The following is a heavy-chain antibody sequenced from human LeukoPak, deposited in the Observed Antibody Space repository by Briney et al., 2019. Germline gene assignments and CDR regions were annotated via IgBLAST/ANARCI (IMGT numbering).Heavy chain of an antibody. CDR1: GFAFSDYW. V-gene: IGHV3-7*01. CDR2: INREGNEK. J-gene: IGHJ4*02. D-gene: IGHD1-26*01. Sequence: GGSLRLPCATFGFAFSDYWMTWLRQVPGKALEWVANINREGNEKYYVDSVKGRFTISRDNAKNSVDLQMDSLRVEDTAVYYCARVGTWELQRVFDFWGQGTLVTVPS. CDR3: ARVGTWELQRVFDF.